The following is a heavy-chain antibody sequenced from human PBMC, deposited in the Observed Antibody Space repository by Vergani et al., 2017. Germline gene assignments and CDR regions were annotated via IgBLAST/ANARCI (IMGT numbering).Heavy chain of an antibody. CDR1: GGSFSTGGQS. CDR2: IYTSGAT. J-gene: IGHJ3*01. D-gene: IGHD2-21*01. V-gene: IGHV4-61*02. CDR3: SIDGGEYDKEALDV. Sequence: QVQLQESGPGLVKPSQTLSLTCTVSGGSFSTGGQSWTWLRQSAGKGLEWIGRIYTSGATNYNPSLRSRASMSVDASKKQFSLKLTSVTAADTAVYSCSIDGGEYDKEALDVWGQGTKVTVTS.